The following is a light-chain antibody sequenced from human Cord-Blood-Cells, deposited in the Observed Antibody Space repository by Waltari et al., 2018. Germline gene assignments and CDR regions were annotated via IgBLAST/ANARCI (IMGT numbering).Light chain of an antibody. CDR3: QQYNSYPLT. Sequence: AIQLTQSPSSLFAFVGARVTITCRASQGISSALSWYQQKPGKAPKLLLYDASSWESGVPPTFSGSGAATDVTPTISSLQPEDYAAYYCQQYNSYPLTFGGGTKVEVK. J-gene: IGKJ4*01. CDR1: QGISSA. V-gene: IGKV1-13*02. CDR2: DAS.